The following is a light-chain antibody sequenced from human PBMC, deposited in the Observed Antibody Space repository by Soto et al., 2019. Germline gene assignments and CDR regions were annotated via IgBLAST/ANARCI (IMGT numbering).Light chain of an antibody. CDR2: DVS. CDR3: GSYASGGAYV. V-gene: IGLV2-14*01. Sequence: QSALTQPASVSGSPGQSITISCTGTSSDVGGYNAVSWYQQHPGKAPKLMIYDVSNRPSGAPDRFSGSKSGNTASLTISGLQAEDEADYYCGSYASGGAYVFGTGTKLTVL. CDR1: SSDVGGYNA. J-gene: IGLJ1*01.